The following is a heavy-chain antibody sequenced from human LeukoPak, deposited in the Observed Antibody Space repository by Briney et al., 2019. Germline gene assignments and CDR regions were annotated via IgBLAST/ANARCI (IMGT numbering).Heavy chain of an antibody. J-gene: IGHJ4*02. Sequence: SETLSLTCTVSGGSTSSYYWSWIRQPPGKGLEWIGYIYYSGSTNYNPSLKSRVTISVDTSKNQFSLKLSSVTAADTAVYYCARVGSYRFDYWGQGTLVTVSS. CDR3: ARVGSYRFDY. CDR1: GGSTSSYY. CDR2: IYYSGST. V-gene: IGHV4-59*01. D-gene: IGHD1-26*01.